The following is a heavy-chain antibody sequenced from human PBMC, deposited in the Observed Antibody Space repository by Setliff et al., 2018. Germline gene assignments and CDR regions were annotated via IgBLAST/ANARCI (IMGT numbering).Heavy chain of an antibody. J-gene: IGHJ4*02. CDR1: GFSFSSYG. D-gene: IGHD2-21*02. V-gene: IGHV3-7*01. CDR2: INQDGSEK. CDR3: ARGDATAPDY. Sequence: GGSLRLSCEGPGFSFSSYGLHWVRQTPGKGLEWVANINQDGSEKYYVDSVKGRFTISRDNAKNSLYLQMNSLRAEDTAVYYCARGDATAPDYWGQGTQVTVSS.